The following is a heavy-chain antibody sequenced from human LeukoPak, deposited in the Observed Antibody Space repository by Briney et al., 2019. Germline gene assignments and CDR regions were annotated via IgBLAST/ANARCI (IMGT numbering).Heavy chain of an antibody. D-gene: IGHD3-16*01. CDR2: ISGSGVTT. V-gene: IGHV3-23*01. J-gene: IGHJ4*02. Sequence: GGSPRLSCGASGLTFSTSAMSWVRQAPGKGLEWISGISGSGVTTYYADSVKGRFTISRDNSENTVYLQMDSLRVEDTALYYCAKMGSTPYYDHFDYFDYWGQGTQVTVSS. CDR1: GLTFSTSA. CDR3: AKMGSTPYYDHFDYFDY.